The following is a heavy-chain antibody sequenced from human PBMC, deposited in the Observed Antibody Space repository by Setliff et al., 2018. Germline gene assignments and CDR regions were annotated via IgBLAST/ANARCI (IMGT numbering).Heavy chain of an antibody. CDR3: ARRRRFDSGGPRSPWYFDL. V-gene: IGHV5-51*01. J-gene: IGHJ2*01. D-gene: IGHD3-22*01. CDR2: IYPDDSDT. CDR1: GYNFLDYW. Sequence: GESLTIFCKASGYNFLDYWIGWVRQMPGKGLEWMGIIYPDDSDTRYSPSVQGPFTISADKSISTAYLQWSSLKASDTAFYYCARRRRFDSGGPRSPWYFDLWGRGTLVTVSS.